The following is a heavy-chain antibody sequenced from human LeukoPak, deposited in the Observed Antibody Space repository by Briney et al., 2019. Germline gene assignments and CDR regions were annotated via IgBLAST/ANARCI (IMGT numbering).Heavy chain of an antibody. V-gene: IGHV3-48*04. CDR3: ARLYSGYDRYYFDY. CDR2: ISSSGSSI. Sequence: GGSLRLSCAASGFTFSTSNMNWVRQAPEKGLEWLSYISSSGSSIYYADSVEGRFTISRDNAKNSPYLQMNSLRAEDTAVYYCARLYSGYDRYYFDYWGQGTLVTVSS. J-gene: IGHJ4*02. CDR1: GFTFSTSN. D-gene: IGHD5-12*01.